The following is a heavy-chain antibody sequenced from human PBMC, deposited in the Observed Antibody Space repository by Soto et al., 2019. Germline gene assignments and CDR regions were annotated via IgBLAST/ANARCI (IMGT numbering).Heavy chain of an antibody. J-gene: IGHJ5*02. Sequence: QLQLQESGPGLVKPSETLSLTCTVSGGSISSSSYYWGWIRQPPGKGLEWIGSIYYSGSTYYNPSLKSRVAISVDTSKNYSPLKMSSVTAADRLVFYCARHSITIFGLDDNGFAPWGQETLVTVPS. CDR1: GGSISSSSYY. V-gene: IGHV4-39*01. D-gene: IGHD3-3*01. CDR3: ARHSITIFGLDDNGFAP. CDR2: IYYSGST.